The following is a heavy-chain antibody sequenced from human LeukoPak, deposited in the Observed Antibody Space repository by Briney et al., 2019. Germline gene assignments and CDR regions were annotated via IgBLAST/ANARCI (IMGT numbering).Heavy chain of an antibody. D-gene: IGHD6-13*01. CDR1: GGTFSDYH. CDR3: ARSRRGPAAAVDY. Sequence: SENLSRTSSVYGGTFSDYHWRWIRQPPGNGLEWIREINHSGSTHTNLSLKSRDTISDDTANNQFSPKLSSVTAAETAVYYCARSRRGPAAAVDYWGEGTLVTVSS. V-gene: IGHV4-34*04. J-gene: IGHJ4*02. CDR2: INHSGST.